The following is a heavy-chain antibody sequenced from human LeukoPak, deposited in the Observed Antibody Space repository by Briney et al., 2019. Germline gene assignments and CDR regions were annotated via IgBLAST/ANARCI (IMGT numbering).Heavy chain of an antibody. J-gene: IGHJ6*04. V-gene: IGHV4-34*01. CDR2: INHSGSP. CDR3: VRHDYYGSFSRMDV. D-gene: IGHD3-10*01. Sequence: SETLSLTCPVSGGSSSAYYWTWIRQSPGKGLEWIGEINHSGSPNLNPSLTSRVTMSLDTSKKPFSLKLSSVTAADTYLYYCVRHDYYGSFSRMDVWGKGITVTVTS. CDR1: GGSSSAYY.